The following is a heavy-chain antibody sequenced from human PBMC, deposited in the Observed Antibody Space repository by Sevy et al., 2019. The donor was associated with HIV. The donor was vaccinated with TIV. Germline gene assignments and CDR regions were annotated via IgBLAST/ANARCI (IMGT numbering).Heavy chain of an antibody. CDR3: AREPLYHYGSGTFYRFYYGMDV. CDR1: GFTFNTYA. D-gene: IGHD3-10*01. V-gene: IGHV3-33*01. Sequence: GGSLRLSCAASGFTFNTYAMHWVRQPPGKGLEWVAVIWNDGSEKYYADSVEGRFTISRDNSKNMLYLQMNSLRAEDTAVFFCAREPLYHYGSGTFYRFYYGMDVWGQGTTVTVSS. J-gene: IGHJ6*02. CDR2: IWNDGSEK.